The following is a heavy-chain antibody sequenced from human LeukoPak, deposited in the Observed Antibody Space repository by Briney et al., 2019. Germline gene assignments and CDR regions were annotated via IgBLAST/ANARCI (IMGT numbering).Heavy chain of an antibody. CDR1: GGSISSYY. V-gene: IGHV4-59*01. Sequence: PSETLSLTCTVSGGSISSYYWSWIRQPPGKGLEWIGYIYYSGSTNYNPSLKSRVTISVDTSKNQFSLKLSSVTAADTAVYYCARETYGDYEVRMDVWGKGTTVTVSS. CDR3: ARETYGDYEVRMDV. CDR2: IYYSGST. J-gene: IGHJ6*04. D-gene: IGHD4-17*01.